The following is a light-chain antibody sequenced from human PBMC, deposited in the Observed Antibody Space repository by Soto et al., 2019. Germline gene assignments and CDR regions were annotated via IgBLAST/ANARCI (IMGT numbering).Light chain of an antibody. CDR1: SSNIGSNY. CDR2: RNN. Sequence: QSVLTQPPSASGTPGQRVTISCSGSSSNIGSNYGFWYQHLPGTAPKLLIYRNNQRPSGVPDRFSGSKSGTSASLAISGLRSEDETDYYCAAWDGSLSGVVFGGGTKLTVL. CDR3: AAWDGSLSGVV. J-gene: IGLJ2*01. V-gene: IGLV1-47*01.